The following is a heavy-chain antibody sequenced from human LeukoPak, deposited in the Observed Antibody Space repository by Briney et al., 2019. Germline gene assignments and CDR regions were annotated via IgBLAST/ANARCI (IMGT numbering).Heavy chain of an antibody. J-gene: IGHJ4*02. CDR1: GFTFSSYG. Sequence: PGGSLRLSCAASGFTFSSYGMHWVRQAPGKGLEWVAVISYDGSNKYYADSVKGRFTISRDNSKNTLYLQMNSLRAEDTAVYYCAKDPGGIVALFDYWGQGTLVTVSS. V-gene: IGHV3-30*18. D-gene: IGHD1-26*01. CDR2: ISYDGSNK. CDR3: AKDPGGIVALFDY.